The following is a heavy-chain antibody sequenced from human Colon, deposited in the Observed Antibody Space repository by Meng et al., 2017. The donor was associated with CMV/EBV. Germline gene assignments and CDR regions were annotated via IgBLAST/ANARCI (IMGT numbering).Heavy chain of an antibody. Sequence: GGSLRLSCAASGFTFSSYNMNWVRQAPGKGLEWVSGIRGDDGRTFYAGSVKGRFTIFRDDSKKMVYLEMNGLRGEDTAIYYCAKAIDFDSWGQGTLVTVSS. V-gene: IGHV3-23*01. CDR1: GFTFSSYN. CDR2: IRGDDGRT. CDR3: AKAIDFDS. J-gene: IGHJ4*02. D-gene: IGHD2/OR15-2a*01.